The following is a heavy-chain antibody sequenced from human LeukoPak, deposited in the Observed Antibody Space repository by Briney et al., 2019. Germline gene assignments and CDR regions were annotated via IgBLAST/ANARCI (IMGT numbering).Heavy chain of an antibody. V-gene: IGHV4-4*07. CDR2: IYNSGSS. J-gene: IGHJ3*02. D-gene: IGHD3-3*01. CDR3: ARDILRFLEWTDDAFDI. Sequence: SETLSLTCTVSGGSISSYYWSWIRQPAGKGLEWIGRIYNSGSSNYNPSLKSRVTMSVDTSKNQFSLKLSSVTAADTAVYYCARDILRFLEWTDDAFDIWGQGTMVTVSS. CDR1: GGSISSYY.